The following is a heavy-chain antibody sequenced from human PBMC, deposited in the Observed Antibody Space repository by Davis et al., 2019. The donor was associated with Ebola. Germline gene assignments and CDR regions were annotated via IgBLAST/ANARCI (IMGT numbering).Heavy chain of an antibody. D-gene: IGHD3-22*01. J-gene: IGHJ6*04. CDR2: ISGSGGST. CDR3: ARNSHLTMIVVYAPGGMDV. V-gene: IGHV3-23*01. Sequence: GESLKISCAASGFSFSTYWMSWVRQAPGKGLEWVSTISGSGGSTYYADSVKGRFTISRENSKNTLYLQMNSLRAEDTAVYYCARNSHLTMIVVYAPGGMDVWGKGTTVTVSS. CDR1: GFSFSTYW.